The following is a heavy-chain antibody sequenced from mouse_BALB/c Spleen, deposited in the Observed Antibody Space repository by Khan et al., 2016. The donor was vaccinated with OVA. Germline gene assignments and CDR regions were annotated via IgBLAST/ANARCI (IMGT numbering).Heavy chain of an antibody. D-gene: IGHD1-1*01. Sequence: DLVKPGASVKLSCKASGYTFTSYWINWIKQRPGQGLEWIGRIGPGSGNAYYNEMFKGKATLTVDTSSSTAYIQLSSLSSEDSGVYFCAXENYYGRTCYAMDYWGQGTSVTVSS. CDR1: GYTFTSYW. CDR2: IGPGSGNA. CDR3: AXENYYGRTCYAMDY. V-gene: IGHV1S41*01. J-gene: IGHJ4*01.